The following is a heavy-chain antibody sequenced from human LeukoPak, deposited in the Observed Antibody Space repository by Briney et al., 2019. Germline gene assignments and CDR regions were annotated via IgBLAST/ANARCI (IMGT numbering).Heavy chain of an antibody. Sequence: NASETLSLTCTVSGGSISSYYWSWIRQPPGKGLEWIGYIYYSGSTNYNPSLKSRVTISVDTSKNQFSLKLSSVTAADTAVYYCASREIVATSNWFDPWGQGTLVTVSS. CDR2: IYYSGST. J-gene: IGHJ5*02. D-gene: IGHD5-12*01. V-gene: IGHV4-59*12. CDR3: ASREIVATSNWFDP. CDR1: GGSISSYY.